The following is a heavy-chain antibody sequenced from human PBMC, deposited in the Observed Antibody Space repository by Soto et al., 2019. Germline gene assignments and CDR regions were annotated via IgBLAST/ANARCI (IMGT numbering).Heavy chain of an antibody. CDR3: AHRGGATVGLYYFDY. CDR2: LYWHDDN. Sequence: QITLKESGPTLVKPTQTLTLTCTFSGFSLSTTGVGVSWIRQPPGKALEWLALLYWHDDNRYSPSLKSRLTITKDTSKNQVVLTMTNMDPVDTATYYCAHRGGATVGLYYFDYWGQGALVTVSS. CDR1: GFSLSTTGVG. J-gene: IGHJ4*02. D-gene: IGHD3-16*01. V-gene: IGHV2-5*01.